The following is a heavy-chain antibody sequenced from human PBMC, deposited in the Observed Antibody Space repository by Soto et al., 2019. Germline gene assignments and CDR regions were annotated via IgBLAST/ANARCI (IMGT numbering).Heavy chain of an antibody. J-gene: IGHJ4*02. D-gene: IGHD5-12*01. CDR1: GYSFSTYW. CDR2: IYPGDSDT. V-gene: IGHV5-51*01. CDR3: ARHSLATQPGDY. Sequence: PGESLKISCKASGYSFSTYWIAWVRQRPGKGLDWMGIIYPGDSDTRYSPSFQGPVTISVDNSIDTAYLELTTLRASDSAIYYCARHSLATQPGDYWGQGTRVTVSS.